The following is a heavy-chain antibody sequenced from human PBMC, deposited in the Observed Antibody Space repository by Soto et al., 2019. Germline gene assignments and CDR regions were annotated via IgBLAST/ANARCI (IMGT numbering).Heavy chain of an antibody. CDR3: ARMLYPMGSSGWDLDF. CDR2: IDWDDDK. V-gene: IGHV2-70*01. CDR1: GFSLSTSGMC. D-gene: IGHD6-19*01. J-gene: IGHJ4*02. Sequence: SGPTLVNPTQTLTLTCTFSGFSLSTSGMCVSWIRQPPGKALEWLALIDWDDDKYYSTSLKTRLTISKDTSKNQVVLTMTHMDPVDTAAYYCARMLYPMGSSGWDLDFWGQGTMVTVSS.